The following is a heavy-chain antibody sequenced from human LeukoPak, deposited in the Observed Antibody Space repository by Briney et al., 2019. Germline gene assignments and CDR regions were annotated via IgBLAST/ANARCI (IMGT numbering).Heavy chain of an antibody. J-gene: IGHJ4*02. V-gene: IGHV3-30*03. CDR1: GFTFNNYV. D-gene: IGHD1-1*01. CDR3: ARGTTGY. Sequence: GRSLRLSCAASGFTFNNYVMHWVRQAPGKGLEWVAVISFDGSKKYSVDSVKGRFTISRDNSKNTLYLQMNSLRSEDTAVYYCARGTTGYWGQGTLVTVSS. CDR2: ISFDGSKK.